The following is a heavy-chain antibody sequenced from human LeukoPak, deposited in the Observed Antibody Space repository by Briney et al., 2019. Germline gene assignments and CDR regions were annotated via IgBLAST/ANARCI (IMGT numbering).Heavy chain of an antibody. V-gene: IGHV6-1*03. Sequence: SQTLSLTCGISGDSVSSDNAAWNWIRQSPSSGLEWLGRTYYRSKWFNDYPVSVKSCIRINADTSKNQFSLHLSYMTPEDTAVYYCARGLGIVATVSFDYWSQGTLVTVSS. D-gene: IGHD5-12*01. CDR2: TYYRSKWFN. CDR1: GDSVSSDNAA. CDR3: ARGLGIVATVSFDY. J-gene: IGHJ4*02.